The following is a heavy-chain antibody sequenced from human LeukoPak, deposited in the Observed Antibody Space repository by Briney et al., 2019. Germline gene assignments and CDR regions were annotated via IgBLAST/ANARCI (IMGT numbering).Heavy chain of an antibody. CDR1: GFTFSSYE. CDR2: ISSSGSTI. V-gene: IGHV3-48*03. Sequence: GGSLRLSCAASGFTFSSYEMNWVRQAPGKGLEWVSYISSSGSTIYYADSVKGRFTISRDNAENSLYLQMNSLRAEDTAVYYCASLDYYYYYGMDVWGQGTTVTVSS. CDR3: ASLDYYYYYGMDV. J-gene: IGHJ6*02.